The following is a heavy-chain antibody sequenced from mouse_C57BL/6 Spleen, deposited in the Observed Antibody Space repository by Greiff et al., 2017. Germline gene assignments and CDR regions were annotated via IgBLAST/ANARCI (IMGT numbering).Heavy chain of an antibody. D-gene: IGHD2-2*01. J-gene: IGHJ4*01. V-gene: IGHV1-74*01. CDR3: EILVTTDYYANDY. CDR2: IHPSDSDT. CDR1: GHTFTSYW. Sequence: QAQLQQPGVELVKPGASVKVSCKASGHTFTSYWLHWVKQRPGQGLEWIGRIHPSDSDTNYNHKFKGKATLTVDTSSSTAYIQLSSLTYEDSAVYDYEILVTTDYYANDYWGQGTKVNVS.